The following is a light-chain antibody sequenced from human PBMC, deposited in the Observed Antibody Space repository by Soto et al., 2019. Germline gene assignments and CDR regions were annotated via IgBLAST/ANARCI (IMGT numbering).Light chain of an antibody. Sequence: QSALTQPPSASGSPGQSVTISCTGTSSDIGGYNYVSWYQQHPGKAPKLMIYELSKRPSWVPDRFSGSKSGNTASLTVSGLQAEDEADYYCSSYAGSNNFVVFGGGTQLTVL. J-gene: IGLJ2*01. CDR2: ELS. V-gene: IGLV2-8*01. CDR3: SSYAGSNNFVV. CDR1: SSDIGGYNY.